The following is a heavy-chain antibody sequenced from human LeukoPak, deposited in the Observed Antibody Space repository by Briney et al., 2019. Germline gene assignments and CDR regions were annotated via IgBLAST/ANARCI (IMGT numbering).Heavy chain of an antibody. J-gene: IGHJ4*02. V-gene: IGHV3-13*01. D-gene: IGHD6-19*01. CDR2: IGAAGDT. Sequence: PGGSLRLSCAASGFTFSSYDMHWVRQATGKGLGWVSGIGAAGDTYYPGSVKGRFTISRENAKNSLYLQMNSLRAGDTAVYYCVREGGSGYYDYWGQGTLVTVSS. CDR3: VREGGSGYYDY. CDR1: GFTFSSYD.